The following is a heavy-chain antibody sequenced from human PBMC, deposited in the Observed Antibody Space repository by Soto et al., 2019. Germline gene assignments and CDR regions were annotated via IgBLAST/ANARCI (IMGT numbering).Heavy chain of an antibody. CDR2: ISVRGGGT. CDR3: AKVKGSGNYYTPFDY. Sequence: GGSLRLSCAASGFTFSSYAMSWVRQAPGTGLEWVSGISVRGGGTYYADSVKGRFTISRDNSKNTLYLQMFSLRDEDTAIYYCAKVKGSGNYYTPFDYWGQGTLVTVSS. CDR1: GFTFSSYA. V-gene: IGHV3-23*01. J-gene: IGHJ4*02. D-gene: IGHD3-10*01.